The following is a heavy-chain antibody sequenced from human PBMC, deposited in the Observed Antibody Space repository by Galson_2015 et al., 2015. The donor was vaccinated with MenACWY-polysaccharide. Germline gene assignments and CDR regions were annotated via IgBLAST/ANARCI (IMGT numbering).Heavy chain of an antibody. V-gene: IGHV3-49*03. Sequence: SLRLSCAASGFNFGDYGMIWLRQAPGKGLEWISLIRSKAYGGTPESAASVKGRFTMSRDDSKRIAYLQMNSLNTEDTAVYYCTRFSAYFHDNSVSFDAFDIWGQGTIVTVSS. CDR1: GFNFGDYG. D-gene: IGHD3-22*01. J-gene: IGHJ3*02. CDR2: IRSKAYGGTP. CDR3: TRFSAYFHDNSVSFDAFDI.